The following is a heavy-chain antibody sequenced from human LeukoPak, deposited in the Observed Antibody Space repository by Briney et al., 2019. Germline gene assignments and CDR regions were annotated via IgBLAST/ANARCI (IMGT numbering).Heavy chain of an antibody. CDR1: GGSVSSGSYY. D-gene: IGHD4-17*01. J-gene: IGHJ1*01. Sequence: SQTLSLTCTVSGGSVSSGSYYWSWIRQPAGKGLEWIGRIYTSGSTNYNPSLKSRATITVDTTKNPFSLKLNSVAGADPAVYYCARGTTVTSSGYFHHWGQGTLVNVSS. V-gene: IGHV4-61*02. CDR3: ARGTTVTSSGYFHH. CDR2: IYTSGST.